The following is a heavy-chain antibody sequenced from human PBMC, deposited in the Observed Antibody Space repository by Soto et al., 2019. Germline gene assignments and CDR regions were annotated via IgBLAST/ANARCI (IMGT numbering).Heavy chain of an antibody. J-gene: IGHJ4*02. CDR3: ATAEVDY. Sequence: GSLRLSCAVAGYTFGNHWMHWVRQAPGKGLEWVSRMNSDGSIINYAGSVKGRFTVSRDNAKNTLYLQMNSLRVDDTAVYYCATAEVDYWGPGTLVTVSS. CDR2: MNSDGSII. CDR1: GYTFGNHW. V-gene: IGHV3-74*01.